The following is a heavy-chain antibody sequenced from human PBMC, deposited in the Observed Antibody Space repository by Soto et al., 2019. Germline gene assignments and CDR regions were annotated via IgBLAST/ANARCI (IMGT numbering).Heavy chain of an antibody. V-gene: IGHV1-69*01. D-gene: IGHD2-2*01. CDR2: IIPISGTA. CDR3: ARSQGSSTSLEIYYYYYYGMDV. CDR1: GGTFSSYA. Sequence: QVQLVQSGAEVKKPGSSVKVSCKASGGTFSSYAISWVRQAPGQGLEWMGGIIPISGTANYAQKSQGRVTITADESTRTAYMELSSLRSEDTAVYYCARSQGSSTSLEIYYYYYYGMDVWGQGTTVTVSS. J-gene: IGHJ6*02.